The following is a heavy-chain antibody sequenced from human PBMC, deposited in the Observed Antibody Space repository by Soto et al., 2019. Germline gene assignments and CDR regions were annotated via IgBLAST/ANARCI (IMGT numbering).Heavy chain of an antibody. Sequence: QVQLQESGPGLVKPSETLSLTCTVSGDSISDYYWNWIRQPPGKGLEWIGYVYYIGSPNYNPSLKSRVTMSVDTSKNQCSLKLSSVTAADTAVYYCARTPRSMMVYAISQWGQGTLVTVSS. D-gene: IGHD2-8*01. J-gene: IGHJ4*02. CDR1: GDSISDYY. V-gene: IGHV4-59*01. CDR2: VYYIGSP. CDR3: ARTPRSMMVYAISQ.